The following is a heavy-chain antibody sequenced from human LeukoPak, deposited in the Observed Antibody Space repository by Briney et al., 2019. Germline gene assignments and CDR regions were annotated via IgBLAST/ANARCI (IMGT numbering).Heavy chain of an antibody. V-gene: IGHV4-59*01. J-gene: IGHJ6*03. CDR2: ISYSGST. Sequence: SETLSLTCTVSGGSISRYYWSWIRQPPGKGLEWIGYISYSGSTNYNPSLKSRVTISVDTSKNQFSLKLSSVTAADTAVYYCARGVYYNYYMDVWGKRTTVTVSS. CDR1: GGSISRYY. D-gene: IGHD6-6*01. CDR3: ARGVYYNYYMDV.